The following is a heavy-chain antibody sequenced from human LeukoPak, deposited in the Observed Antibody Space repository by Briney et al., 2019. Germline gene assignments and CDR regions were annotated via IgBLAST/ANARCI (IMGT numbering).Heavy chain of an antibody. J-gene: IGHJ4*02. V-gene: IGHV1-2*02. D-gene: IGHD6-13*01. CDR3: ARGGIVSSSWVDY. CDR1: GYTFTKYL. CDR2: INPNSGGT. Sequence: ASVKVSCETSGYTFTKYLIHWVRQAPGQGLEWMGWINPNSGGTNYAQKFQGRVTMTRDTSISTAYMELSRLRSDDTAVYYCARGGIVSSSWVDYWGQGTLVTVSS.